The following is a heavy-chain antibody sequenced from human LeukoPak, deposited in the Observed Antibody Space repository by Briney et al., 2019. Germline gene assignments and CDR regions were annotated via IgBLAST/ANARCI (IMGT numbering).Heavy chain of an antibody. D-gene: IGHD3-3*01. CDR3: AKDSVRVLRFLEWFDP. Sequence: GGSLRLSCAASGFTFSSYAMSWVRQAPGRGLEWVAAISGSGGSTYYADSVKGRFTISRDNSKNTLYLQMNSLRAEDTAVYYCAKDSVRVLRFLEWFDPWGQGTLVTVSS. J-gene: IGHJ5*02. V-gene: IGHV3-23*01. CDR1: GFTFSSYA. CDR2: ISGSGGST.